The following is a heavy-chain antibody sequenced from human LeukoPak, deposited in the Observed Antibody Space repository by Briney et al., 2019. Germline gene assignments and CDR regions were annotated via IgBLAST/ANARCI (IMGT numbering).Heavy chain of an antibody. V-gene: IGHV4-38-2*01. D-gene: IGHD1-1*01. CDR1: GYSLSRGYH. Sequence: SETLSLTCAVSGYSLSRGYHWGWIRQPPGKGLEWIGSIHHSGSTYYNVSLKGRVTISVDTSKNQFALKVSSVAAADTAVYYCARVNWNPDYWGQGTLVTVSS. CDR3: ARVNWNPDY. CDR2: IHHSGST. J-gene: IGHJ4*02.